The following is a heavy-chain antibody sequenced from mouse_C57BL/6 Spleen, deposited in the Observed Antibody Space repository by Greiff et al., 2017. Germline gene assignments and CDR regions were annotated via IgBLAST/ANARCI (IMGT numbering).Heavy chain of an antibody. Sequence: DVKLVESGGGLVQPGESLKLSCESNEYEFPSHDMSWVRKTPEKRLELVAAINSDGGSTYYPDTMERRFIISRDNTKKTLYLQMSSLRSEDTALXYSERRCSYWYFDVWGTGTTVTVAS. J-gene: IGHJ1*03. V-gene: IGHV5-2*03. CDR1: EYEFPSHD. D-gene: IGHD1-1*01. CDR2: INSDGGST. CDR3: ERRCSYWYFDV.